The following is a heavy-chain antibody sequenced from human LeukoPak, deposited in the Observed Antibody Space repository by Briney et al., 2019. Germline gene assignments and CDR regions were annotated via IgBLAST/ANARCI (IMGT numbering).Heavy chain of an antibody. CDR1: GFTFSSYA. Sequence: GGSLRLSCAASGFTFSSYAMHWVRQAPGKGLERVAVISYDGSNKYYADSVKGRFTISRDNSKNTLYLQMNSLRAEDTAVYYCARGAPAAFDIWGQGTMVTVSS. J-gene: IGHJ3*02. CDR2: ISYDGSNK. CDR3: ARGAPAAFDI. V-gene: IGHV3-30*01.